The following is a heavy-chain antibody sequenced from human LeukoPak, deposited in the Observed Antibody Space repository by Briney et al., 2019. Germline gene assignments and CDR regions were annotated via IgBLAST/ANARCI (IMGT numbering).Heavy chain of an antibody. Sequence: PGGSLRLSCATSGFTFSWSWMSWARQAPGKGLDWVANINPDGSETNYMDSVKGRFTIARDNAMNSLYLQMNSLSAEDTSLYYCVRGGGSGNHFASWGQGALVTVS. J-gene: IGHJ4*02. CDR1: GFTFSWSW. V-gene: IGHV3-7*01. CDR3: VRGGGSGNHFAS. D-gene: IGHD6-19*01. CDR2: INPDGSET.